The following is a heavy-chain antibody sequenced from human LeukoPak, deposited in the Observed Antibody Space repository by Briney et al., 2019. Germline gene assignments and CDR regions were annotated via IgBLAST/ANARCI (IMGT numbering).Heavy chain of an antibody. CDR3: VKGLRFLEWVNWYFDL. V-gene: IGHV3-64D*09. D-gene: IGHD3-3*01. CDR1: GFTFSSYA. J-gene: IGHJ2*01. CDR2: ISSNGGST. Sequence: GGSLRLSCSASGFTFSSYAMHWVRQAPGKGLEYVSAISSNGGSTYYADSVKGRFTISRDNSKNTLYLQMSSLRAEDTAVYYCVKGLRFLEWVNWYFDLWGRGTLVTVSS.